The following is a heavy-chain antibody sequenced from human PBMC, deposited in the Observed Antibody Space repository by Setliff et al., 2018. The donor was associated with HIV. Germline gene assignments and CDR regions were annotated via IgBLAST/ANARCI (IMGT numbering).Heavy chain of an antibody. D-gene: IGHD2-15*01. CDR3: ARGSGGYCSGGSCYFGFGLAL. V-gene: IGHV1-69*13. Sequence: SVKVSCKASGDIFSRNYVHWVRQAPVQGLEWMGGIIPIFNTANYAQKFQGRVTITADESTSTAYMELSSLGSEDTAVYYCARGSGGYCSGGSCYFGFGLALWGQGTTVTVSS. CDR2: IIPIFNTA. CDR1: GDIFSRNY. J-gene: IGHJ6*02.